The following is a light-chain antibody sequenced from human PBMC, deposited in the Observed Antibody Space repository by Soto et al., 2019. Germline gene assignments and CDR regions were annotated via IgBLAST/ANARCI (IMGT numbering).Light chain of an antibody. J-gene: IGLJ1*01. Sequence: QSVLTQPPSVSGAPGQRVTLSCTGNTSNLGAGYDVHWYQQLPGAAPKLVIFGNRNRPSGVPERFSGSKSGTSASLAISGLQSEDEAEYYCATWDDSLNLLYVFGTGTKVTVL. V-gene: IGLV1-40*01. CDR1: TSNLGAGYD. CDR3: ATWDDSLNLLYV. CDR2: GNR.